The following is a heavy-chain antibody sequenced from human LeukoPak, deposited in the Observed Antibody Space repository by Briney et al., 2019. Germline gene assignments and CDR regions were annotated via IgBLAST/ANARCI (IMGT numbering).Heavy chain of an antibody. CDR2: ISAYNGNT. CDR1: GYTFTSYG. J-gene: IGHJ4*02. D-gene: IGHD6-13*01. CDR3: ARDLEVLGSSSHLTD. Sequence: ASVKVSCKASGYTFTSYGISWGRQAPGQGREWMGWISAYNGNTTYAQKLQGRVTMTTDTSTSTAYMELRSLRSDDTAVYYCARDLEVLGSSSHLTDWGQGTLATVSS. V-gene: IGHV1-18*01.